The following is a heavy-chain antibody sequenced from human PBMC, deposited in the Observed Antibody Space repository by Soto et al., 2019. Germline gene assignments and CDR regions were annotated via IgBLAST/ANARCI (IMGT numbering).Heavy chain of an antibody. J-gene: IGHJ4*02. CDR2: MNPNSGNT. CDR1: GCTLTSYD. Sequence: ASVEVSCKASGCTLTSYDINWVRQATGQGLEWMGWMNPNSGNTGYAQKFQGRVTMTRNTSISTAYMELSSLRSEDTAVYYCARGGVFFFAAPTNPFDYWGQGTLVTVSS. D-gene: IGHD3-10*01. CDR3: ARGGVFFFAAPTNPFDY. V-gene: IGHV1-8*01.